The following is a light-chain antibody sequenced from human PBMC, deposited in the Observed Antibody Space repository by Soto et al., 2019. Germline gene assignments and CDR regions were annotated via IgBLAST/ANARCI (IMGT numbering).Light chain of an antibody. Sequence: EVVLTQSPATLSLSPGEGATLSCRASQSIGNYLAWYQQKPGQAPRLLIYATSNRATGIPARFSGSGSGTDFTLTISRLEPEDFAVYYCQQYGSSPLAFGQGTKVEIK. CDR1: QSIGNY. V-gene: IGKV3-20*01. J-gene: IGKJ1*01. CDR2: ATS. CDR3: QQYGSSPLA.